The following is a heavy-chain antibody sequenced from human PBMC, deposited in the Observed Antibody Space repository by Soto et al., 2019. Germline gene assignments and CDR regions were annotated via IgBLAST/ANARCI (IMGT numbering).Heavy chain of an antibody. D-gene: IGHD2-15*01. V-gene: IGHV3-30-3*01. CDR1: GFTFSSYA. Sequence: QVPLVESGGGVVQPGRSLRLSCAASGFTFSSYAMHWVRQAPGKGLEWVAVISYDGSNKYYADSVKGRFTISRDNSKNTLYLQMNSLRAEDTAVYYCARDRFGVVVVAAAYTVFDYWGQGTLVTVSS. CDR2: ISYDGSNK. CDR3: ARDRFGVVVVAAAYTVFDY. J-gene: IGHJ4*02.